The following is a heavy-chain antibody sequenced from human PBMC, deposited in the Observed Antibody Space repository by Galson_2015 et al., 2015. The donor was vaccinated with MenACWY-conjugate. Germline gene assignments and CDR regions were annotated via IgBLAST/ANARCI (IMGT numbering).Heavy chain of an antibody. V-gene: IGHV1-3*01. Sequence: SVKVSCKASEDTFTNYAIHWVRQAPGQGLEWMGWIVAGNGNSKFSEGFQGRLTITRDTSARTVYLELSSLRSEDAAVYYCARNLYASNGYYNYGGQGTLVTVSS. CDR1: EDTFTNYA. J-gene: IGHJ4*02. CDR3: ARNLYASNGYYNY. CDR2: IVAGNGNS. D-gene: IGHD3-22*01.